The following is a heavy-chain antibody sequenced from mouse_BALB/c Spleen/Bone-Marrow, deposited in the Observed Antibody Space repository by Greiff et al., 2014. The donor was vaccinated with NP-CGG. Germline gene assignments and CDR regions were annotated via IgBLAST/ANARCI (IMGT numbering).Heavy chain of an antibody. CDR3: ARRDYGDY. D-gene: IGHD1-1*02. J-gene: IGHJ2*01. Sequence: EVQLQQSGPDPVKPGASVKISCNASGYSFTGYYMHWVKQSHGKSLEWIGRVNPNNGGTSYNQKFKGKAILTVDKSSSTAYMELRSLTSEDSAVYFCARRDYGDYWGQGTTLTVSS. CDR2: VNPNNGGT. CDR1: GYSFTGYY. V-gene: IGHV1-26*01.